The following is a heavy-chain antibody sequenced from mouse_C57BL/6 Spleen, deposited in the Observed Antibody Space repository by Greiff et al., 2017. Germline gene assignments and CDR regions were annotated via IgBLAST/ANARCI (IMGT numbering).Heavy chain of an antibody. D-gene: IGHD1-1*01. CDR3: TSITTVVATGAY. V-gene: IGHV14-4*01. Sequence: VQLQQSGAELVRPGASVKLSCTASGFNIKDDYMHWVKQRPEQGLEWIGWIDPENGDTEYASKFQGKATITADTSSNTAYLQLSRLTSEDTAVYYCTSITTVVATGAYWGQGTLVTVSA. CDR2: IDPENGDT. CDR1: GFNIKDDY. J-gene: IGHJ3*01.